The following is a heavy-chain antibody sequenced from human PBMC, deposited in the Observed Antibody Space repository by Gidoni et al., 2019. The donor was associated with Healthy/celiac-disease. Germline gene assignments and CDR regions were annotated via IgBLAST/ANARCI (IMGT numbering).Heavy chain of an antibody. D-gene: IGHD2-2*01. J-gene: IGHJ4*02. CDR2: ISYDGSNK. Sequence: QVQLVESGGGVVQPGRSLRLSCAASGFTFSSYAMHWVRQAPGKGLEWVAVISYDGSNKYYADSVKGRFTISRDNSKNTLYLQMNSLRAEDTAVYYCARDFGGYCSSTSCYGNYFDYWGQGTLVTVSS. CDR3: ARDFGGYCSSTSCYGNYFDY. CDR1: GFTFSSYA. V-gene: IGHV3-30-3*01.